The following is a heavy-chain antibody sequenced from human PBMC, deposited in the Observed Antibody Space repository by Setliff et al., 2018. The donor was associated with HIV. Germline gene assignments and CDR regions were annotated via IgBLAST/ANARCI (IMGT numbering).Heavy chain of an antibody. D-gene: IGHD3-10*01. CDR3: ARQGGYNSPLMV. J-gene: IGHJ4*02. CDR1: GFTFPSYV. CDR2: VYHSGGT. Sequence: PGGSLRLSCAASGFTFPSYVMSWVRQSPGKGLEWIGNVYHSGGTDYNPSLRSRVSISVDTSKNQFFLQLISVTAADTAVYYCARQGGYNSPLMVWGQGKLVTVSS. V-gene: IGHV4-38-2*01.